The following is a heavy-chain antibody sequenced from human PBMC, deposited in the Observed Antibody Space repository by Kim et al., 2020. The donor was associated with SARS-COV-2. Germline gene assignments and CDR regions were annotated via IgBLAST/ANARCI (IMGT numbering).Heavy chain of an antibody. CDR2: ISYSGNS. CDR3: ARGQPLDY. Sequence: SETLSLTCSVSGGSIRSGGKFWTWIRQHPAKGLEGIGYISYSGNSHYSPSLRSRVSISLKTTENQFSLELTSVTAADTAVYYCARGQPLDYWGQGILVTVSS. J-gene: IGHJ4*02. V-gene: IGHV4-31*03. CDR1: GGSIRSGGKF. D-gene: IGHD2-2*01.